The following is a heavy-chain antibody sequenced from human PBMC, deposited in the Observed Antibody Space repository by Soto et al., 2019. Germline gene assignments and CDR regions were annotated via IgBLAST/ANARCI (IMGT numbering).Heavy chain of an antibody. D-gene: IGHD6-19*01. CDR3: ARVHSSGWYNNCFDP. CDR1: GFTFSSYS. Sequence: GGSLRLSCAASGFTFSSYSMNWVRQAPGKGLEWVSYISSSSSTIYYADSVKGRFTISRDNAKNSLYLQMNSLRDEDTAVYYCARVHSSGWYNNCFDPWGQGTLVTVSS. V-gene: IGHV3-48*02. CDR2: ISSSSSTI. J-gene: IGHJ5*02.